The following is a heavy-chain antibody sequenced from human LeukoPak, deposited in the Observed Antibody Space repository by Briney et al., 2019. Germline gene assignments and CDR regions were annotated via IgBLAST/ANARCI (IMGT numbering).Heavy chain of an antibody. Sequence: GGSLRLSCAASGFTFSNYAMSWVRQAPGKGLEWASAIIPSGGSTYYADSAKGRFTISRDNSKNTLYLQMNSLRAEDTAVYCCAKGDPPYFDYWGQGTLVTVSS. V-gene: IGHV3-23*01. J-gene: IGHJ4*02. CDR1: GFTFSNYA. CDR3: AKGDPPYFDY. CDR2: IIPSGGST.